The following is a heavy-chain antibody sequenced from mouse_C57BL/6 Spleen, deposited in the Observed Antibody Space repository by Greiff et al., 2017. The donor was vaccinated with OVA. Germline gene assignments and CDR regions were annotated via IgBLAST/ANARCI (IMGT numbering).Heavy chain of an antibody. Sequence: QVQLQQPGAELVMPGASVELSCKASGYTFTSYWMHWVKQRPGQGLEWIGEIDPSDSYTNYNQKFKGKSTLTVDKSSSTAYMQLSSLTSEDSAVYYCARGGTTVGFDVWGTGTTVTVSS. CDR2: IDPSDSYT. V-gene: IGHV1-69*01. CDR3: ARGGTTVGFDV. J-gene: IGHJ1*03. D-gene: IGHD1-1*01. CDR1: GYTFTSYW.